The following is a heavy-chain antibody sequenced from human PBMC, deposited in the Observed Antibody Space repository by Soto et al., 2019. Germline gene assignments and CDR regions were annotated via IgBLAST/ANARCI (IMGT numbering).Heavy chain of an antibody. CDR3: TTGIYYDILTGYHNVAY. CDR2: IKSKTDGGTA. J-gene: IGHJ4*02. V-gene: IGHV3-15*01. Sequence: GALRLSCVASGFNLSHPWMTWVRQAAGKGLEWVGRIKSKTDGGTADYAAPVKGRATISRDDSKNTVYLQMNSLKTEDTAVYYCTTGIYYDILTGYHNVAYWGQGALVTVSS. CDR1: GFNLSHPW. D-gene: IGHD3-9*01.